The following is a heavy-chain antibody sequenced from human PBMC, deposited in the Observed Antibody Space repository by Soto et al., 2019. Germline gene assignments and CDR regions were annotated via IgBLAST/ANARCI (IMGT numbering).Heavy chain of an antibody. D-gene: IGHD1-1*01. V-gene: IGHV4-34*01. Sequence: QVHLQQWGAGLLKPSETLSLTCAVYGGSFSNYYWSCIRQPHGKGLEWMGEISHSGSTKYNPSLKSRVSISVDTSKNQFYLRLNSVTAADTAVYYCASQQLEAMLFDYWGQGTLVTVSS. CDR1: GGSFSNYY. CDR2: ISHSGST. J-gene: IGHJ4*02. CDR3: ASQQLEAMLFDY.